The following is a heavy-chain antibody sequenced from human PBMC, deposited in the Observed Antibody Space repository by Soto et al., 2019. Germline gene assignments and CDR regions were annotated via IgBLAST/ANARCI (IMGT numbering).Heavy chain of an antibody. CDR2: RKQDVSEK. V-gene: IGHV3-7*03. CDR3: ASSSTGDDAFDI. J-gene: IGHJ3*02. Sequence: GGSLRLSCAASGFTFSSYWMSWVRQAPGKGLEWGANRKQDVSEKYYVDSVKGRFTISRDNAKNSLYLQMNSLGAEDTTVYYCASSSTGDDAFDIWGQGTMVTVS. CDR1: GFTFSSYW. D-gene: IGHD7-27*01.